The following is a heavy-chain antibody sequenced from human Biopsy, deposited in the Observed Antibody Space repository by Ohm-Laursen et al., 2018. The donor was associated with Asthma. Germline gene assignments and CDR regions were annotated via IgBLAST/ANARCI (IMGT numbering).Heavy chain of an antibody. CDR1: GFSVSSYG. Sequence: GSLRLSCSASGFSVSSYGMSWVRQAPGKGLEWVSVIYSGGTSHTADSVRGRFTISRDFSKNTLHLQMHSLRVEDTAVYYCARGDSSGWSHYYFDYWGQGTLVTVSS. CDR2: IYSGGTS. CDR3: ARGDSSGWSHYYFDY. V-gene: IGHV3-53*01. J-gene: IGHJ4*02. D-gene: IGHD6-19*01.